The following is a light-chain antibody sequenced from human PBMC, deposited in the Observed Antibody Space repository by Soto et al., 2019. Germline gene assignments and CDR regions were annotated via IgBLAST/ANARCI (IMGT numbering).Light chain of an antibody. CDR3: HQYEKWPPSIT. Sequence: EIVMTQSPATLSVSPGERDNLSCRASQSVDSNLAWYQQKPGQAPRLLIFGASTRATGIPARFSGSGSGTDFTLTISSLQSEDFAVYYCHQYEKWPPSITFGQGTRLEIK. CDR1: QSVDSN. CDR2: GAS. V-gene: IGKV3D-15*01. J-gene: IGKJ5*01.